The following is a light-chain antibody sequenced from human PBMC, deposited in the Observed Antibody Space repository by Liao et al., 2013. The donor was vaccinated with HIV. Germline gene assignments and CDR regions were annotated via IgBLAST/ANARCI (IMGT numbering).Light chain of an antibody. CDR3: QVWESSSDYAV. Sequence: SYELTQPPSVSVAPGKTARITCGGKNIGSKSVHWYQQKPGQAPVLVIYYDSDRPSGIPERFSGSNSGHTATLTISRAEAGDEADYYCQVWESSSDYAVFGGGTKLTRL. CDR2: YDS. CDR1: NIGSKS. J-gene: IGLJ2*01. V-gene: IGLV3-21*01.